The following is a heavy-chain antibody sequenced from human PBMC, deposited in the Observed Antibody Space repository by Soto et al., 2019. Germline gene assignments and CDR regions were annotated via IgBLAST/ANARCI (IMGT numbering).Heavy chain of an antibody. CDR1: GGTFSSYT. CDR3: VKIAVAGTGYFDY. D-gene: IGHD6-19*01. Sequence: QVQLVQSGAEVKKPGSSVKVSCKASGGTFSSYTISWVRQAPGHGLEWMGSIIPILGIANYAQKFQGRVTITADKSTSTAYMELSSLKSEDTAVYYCVKIAVAGTGYFDYWGQGTLVTVSS. V-gene: IGHV1-69*02. CDR2: IIPILGIA. J-gene: IGHJ4*02.